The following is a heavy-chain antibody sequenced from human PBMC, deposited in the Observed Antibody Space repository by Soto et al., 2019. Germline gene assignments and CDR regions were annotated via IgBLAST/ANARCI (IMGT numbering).Heavy chain of an antibody. V-gene: IGHV3-23*01. CDR1: GFTFSNYA. CDR3: AKNTLFGSRTKDY. D-gene: IGHD3-10*01. Sequence: EVQVLDSGGDLVQSGGSLRLSCAASGFTFSNYAMSWVRQAPGMGLEWVSSISGGGGSTYYADSVKGRFPISRDNSKNTLYLQMNSLRAEDTAVYYCAKNTLFGSRTKDYWGQGTLVTVSS. CDR2: ISGGGGST. J-gene: IGHJ4*02.